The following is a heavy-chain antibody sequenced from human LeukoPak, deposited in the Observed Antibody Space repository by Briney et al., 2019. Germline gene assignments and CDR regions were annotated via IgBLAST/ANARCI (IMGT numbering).Heavy chain of an antibody. D-gene: IGHD6-13*01. J-gene: IGHJ4*02. V-gene: IGHV1-69*13. CDR2: IIPIFGTT. CDR1: GGTFSSYA. Sequence: GASVKVSCKASGGTFSSYAISWVRQAPGQGLEWMGGIIPIFGTTNYAQQFQGRVTITADESTSTAYMELSSLRSDDTAVYYCAINATPLRGYSSSWSLGHWGQGTLVTVSS. CDR3: AINATPLRGYSSSWSLGH.